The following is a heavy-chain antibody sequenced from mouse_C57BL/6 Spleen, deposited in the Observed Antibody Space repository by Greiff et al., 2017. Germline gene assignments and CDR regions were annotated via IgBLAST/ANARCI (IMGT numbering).Heavy chain of an antibody. Sequence: EVMLVESGGGLVKPGGSLKLSCAASGFTFSDYGMHWVRQAPEKGLEWVAYISSGSSTIYYADTVKGRFTISRDNAKNPLFLQMTSRRSEDTAMYYCARLGTLYYAKDYWGKGTSVTVSS. V-gene: IGHV5-17*01. J-gene: IGHJ4*01. CDR2: ISSGSSTI. D-gene: IGHD3-3*01. CDR1: GFTFSDYG. CDR3: ARLGTLYYAKDY.